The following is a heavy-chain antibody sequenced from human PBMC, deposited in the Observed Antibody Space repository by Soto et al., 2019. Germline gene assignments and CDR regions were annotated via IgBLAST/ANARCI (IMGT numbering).Heavy chain of an antibody. V-gene: IGHV2-5*02. CDR1: GFSVSTSGVG. Sequence: SGPTLVNPTQTLTLTCTFSGFSVSTSGVGVGWIRQPPGKALEWLALIYWDDDKRYSPSLKSSLTVTKDTSKNQVVLTMTNMDPVDTATYFCAHRPRGGSWLDYWGHGILVTVSS. D-gene: IGHD6-13*01. J-gene: IGHJ4*01. CDR2: IYWDDDK. CDR3: AHRPRGGSWLDY.